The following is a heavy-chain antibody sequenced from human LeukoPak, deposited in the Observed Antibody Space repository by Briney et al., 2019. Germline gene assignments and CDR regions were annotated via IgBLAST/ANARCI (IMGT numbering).Heavy chain of an antibody. D-gene: IGHD3-22*01. CDR2: ISGSSTRT. Sequence: GGSLRLSCADSGFTFSSYAMSWVRQAPGKGLEWVSSISGSSTRTYYADSVKGRFTVSRDNPKNTLYLQMNSLRAEDTAVYYCAKQRDYYDSSGYYRGYYFDYWGQGTLVTVSS. CDR3: AKQRDYYDSSGYYRGYYFDY. V-gene: IGHV3-23*01. CDR1: GFTFSSYA. J-gene: IGHJ4*02.